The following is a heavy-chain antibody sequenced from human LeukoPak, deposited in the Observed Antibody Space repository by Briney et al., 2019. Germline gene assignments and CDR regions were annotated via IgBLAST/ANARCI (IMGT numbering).Heavy chain of an antibody. Sequence: GGSLRLSCAASGFNFKYYAMTWVRQAPGKGLEWVSSISGSGDYTYYADSVKGRFTISRDNAKNSLYLHMNSLRAEDTAVYYCARSKAGGYWGQGTLVIVST. CDR1: GFNFKYYA. D-gene: IGHD3-10*01. CDR2: ISGSGDYT. V-gene: IGHV3-21*01. J-gene: IGHJ4*02. CDR3: ARSKAGGY.